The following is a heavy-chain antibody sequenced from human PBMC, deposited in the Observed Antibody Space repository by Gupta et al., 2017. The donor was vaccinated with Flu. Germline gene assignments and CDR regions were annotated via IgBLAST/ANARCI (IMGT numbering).Heavy chain of an antibody. CDR2: MNPNSGNT. Sequence: FTSYDINWVRQATGQGLEWMGWMNPNSGNTGYAQKFQGRVTMTRNTSISTAYMGLSSLRSEDTAVYYCARRRLARDWFDPWGQGTLVTVSS. J-gene: IGHJ5*02. V-gene: IGHV1-8*01. CDR3: ARRRLARDWFDP. CDR1: FTSYD.